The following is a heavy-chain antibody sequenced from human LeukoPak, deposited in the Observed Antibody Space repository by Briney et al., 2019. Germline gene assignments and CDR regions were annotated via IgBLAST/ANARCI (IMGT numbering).Heavy chain of an antibody. CDR1: GGTFSSYA. CDR2: IIPIFGTA. J-gene: IGHJ4*02. D-gene: IGHD2/OR15-2a*01. V-gene: IGHV1-69*05. Sequence: SVKVSCKASGGTFSSYAISWVRQAPGQGLEWMGGIIPIFGTANYAQKFQGRVTITTDESTSTAYMELSSLRSEDTAVYYCVSVESKVLAYWGQGTLVTVSS. CDR3: VSVESKVLAY.